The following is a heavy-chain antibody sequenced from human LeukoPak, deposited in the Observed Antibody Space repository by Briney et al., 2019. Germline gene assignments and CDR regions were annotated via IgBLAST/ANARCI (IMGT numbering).Heavy chain of an antibody. CDR1: GFSFSSYG. Sequence: GGSLRLSFAGSGFSFSSYGMHWVRQAPGKGLEWVAFIRSDGSNKYYADSVKGRFTISRENYKNTLYLQMNSLTAEDTAAYYCGKILDSGCGELGYWGQGTLVTVSS. D-gene: IGHD6-19*01. CDR3: GKILDSGCGELGY. CDR2: IRSDGSNK. V-gene: IGHV3-30*02. J-gene: IGHJ4*02.